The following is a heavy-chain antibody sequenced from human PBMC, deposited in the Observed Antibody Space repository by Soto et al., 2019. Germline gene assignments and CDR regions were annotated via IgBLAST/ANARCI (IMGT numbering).Heavy chain of an antibody. Sequence: PSQTLSLTCAISGDSVSSNSAAWNWIRQSPSRGLEWLGRTYYRSKWYNDYAVSVKSRITINPDTSKNQFSLQLNSVTPEYTAVYYCARTPIWTVADTYYYYGMDVWSQGTTVTVSS. CDR2: TYYRSKWYN. D-gene: IGHD6-19*01. J-gene: IGHJ6*02. CDR1: GDSVSSNSAA. V-gene: IGHV6-1*01. CDR3: ARTPIWTVADTYYYYGMDV.